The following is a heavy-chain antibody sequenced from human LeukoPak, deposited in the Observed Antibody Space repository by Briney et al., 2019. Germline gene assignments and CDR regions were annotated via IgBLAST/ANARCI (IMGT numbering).Heavy chain of an antibody. CDR1: GFTFSSYS. CDR3: ARDSRFGHYFDY. V-gene: IGHV3-21*01. CDR2: ISSSSSCI. J-gene: IGHJ4*02. Sequence: GGSLRLSCAASGFTFSSYSMNWVRQAPGKGLEWVSSISSSSSCIYYADSVKGRFTISRDNAKNSLYLQMNSLRAEDTAVYYCARDSRFGHYFDYWGQGTLVTVSS. D-gene: IGHD3-10*01.